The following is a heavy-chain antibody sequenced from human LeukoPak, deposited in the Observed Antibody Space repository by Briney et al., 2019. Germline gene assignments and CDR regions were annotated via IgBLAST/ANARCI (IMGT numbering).Heavy chain of an antibody. J-gene: IGHJ4*02. Sequence: SESLSLTCTVSGGSISGYHWSWIRQPPGKGLEWIGYIYYSGSTKYNPSLKSRVTISVDTSKNQFSLKLSSVTAADTAVYYCARLVGYCSSTGCYGYFDYWGQGTLVTVSS. D-gene: IGHD2-2*01. CDR1: GGSISGYH. V-gene: IGHV4-59*08. CDR3: ARLVGYCSSTGCYGYFDY. CDR2: IYYSGST.